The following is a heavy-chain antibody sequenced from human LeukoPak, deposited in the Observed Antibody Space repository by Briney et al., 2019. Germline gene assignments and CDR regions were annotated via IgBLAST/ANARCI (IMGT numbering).Heavy chain of an antibody. D-gene: IGHD3-3*01. CDR2: INTNTGNQ. CDR1: GYTFTSYA. Sequence: ASVKVSCKASGYTFTSYAMNWVRQAPGQGLEWMGWINTNTGNQTYAQGFTGRFVFSLDTSVSTAYLQISSLKAEDTAVYYCARRASFGVVINYYYYYMDVWGKGTTVTVSS. CDR3: ARRASFGVVINYYYYYMDV. V-gene: IGHV7-4-1*02. J-gene: IGHJ6*03.